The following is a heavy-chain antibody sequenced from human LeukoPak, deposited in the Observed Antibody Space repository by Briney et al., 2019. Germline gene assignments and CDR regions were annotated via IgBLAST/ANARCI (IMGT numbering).Heavy chain of an antibody. Sequence: SVKVSCKASGGTFSSYAISWVRQAPGQGLEWMGGIIPIFGTANYAQKFQGRVTITADESTSTAYMELSSLRSEDTAVYYCAYHYDFWSGYYPIDYWGQGTLVTVSS. D-gene: IGHD3-3*01. J-gene: IGHJ4*02. V-gene: IGHV1-69*13. CDR2: IIPIFGTA. CDR3: AYHYDFWSGYYPIDY. CDR1: GGTFSSYA.